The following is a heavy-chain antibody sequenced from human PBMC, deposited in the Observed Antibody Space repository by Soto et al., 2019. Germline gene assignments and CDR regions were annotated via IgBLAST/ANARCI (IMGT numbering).Heavy chain of an antibody. CDR3: AKGHYDFWSGYYDHYYYGMDV. CDR2: ISYDGSNK. J-gene: IGHJ6*02. D-gene: IGHD3-3*01. Sequence: GGSLRLSCAASGFTFSSYGMHWVRQAPGKGLEWVAVISYDGSNKYYADSVKGRFTISRDNSKNTLYLQMNSLRAEDTAVYYCAKGHYDFWSGYYDHYYYGMDVWGQGTTVTV. CDR1: GFTFSSYG. V-gene: IGHV3-30*18.